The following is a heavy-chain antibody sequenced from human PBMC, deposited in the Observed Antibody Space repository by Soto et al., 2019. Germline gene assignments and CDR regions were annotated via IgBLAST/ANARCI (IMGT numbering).Heavy chain of an antibody. D-gene: IGHD6-6*01. V-gene: IGHV1-69*01. CDR1: VGTFSSYA. CDR2: IITIFGTA. CDR3: ARGQAVYSIAARYFDY. Sequence: QVQLVQSGAEVKKPGSSVKVSCTASVGTFSSYAISWVRQAPGQAREWMGGIITIFGTANYAKQFQGSVPITADESMSTAYMELSSLRSEDTAVYYCARGQAVYSIAARYFDYWGQGTLVTVSS. J-gene: IGHJ4*02.